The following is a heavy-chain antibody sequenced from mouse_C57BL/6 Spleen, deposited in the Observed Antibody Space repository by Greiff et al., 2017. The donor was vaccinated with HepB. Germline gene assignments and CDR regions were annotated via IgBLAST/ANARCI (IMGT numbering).Heavy chain of an antibody. V-gene: IGHV1-15*01. J-gene: IGHJ3*01. D-gene: IGHD4-1*02. CDR2: IDPETGGT. Sequence: SGAELVRPGASVTLSCKASGYTFTDYEMHWVKQTPVHGLEWIGAIDPETGGTAYNQKFKGKAILTADKSSSTAYMELRSLTSEDSAVYYCTRYANWSWFAYWGQGTLVTVSA. CDR1: GYTFTDYE. CDR3: TRYANWSWFAY.